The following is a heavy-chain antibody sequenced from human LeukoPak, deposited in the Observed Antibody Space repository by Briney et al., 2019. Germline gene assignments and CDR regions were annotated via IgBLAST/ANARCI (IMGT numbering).Heavy chain of an antibody. D-gene: IGHD5-18*01. J-gene: IGHJ4*02. CDR3: AREGLIQLFDY. CDR1: GGSISSSSYY. V-gene: IGHV4-39*07. CDR2: IYYSGST. Sequence: SETLSLTCTFSGGSISSSSYYWGWIRQPPGMGLEWIGSIYYSGSTYYNPSLKSRVTISVDTSKNQFSLKLSSVTAADTAVYYCAREGLIQLFDYWGQGTLVTVSS.